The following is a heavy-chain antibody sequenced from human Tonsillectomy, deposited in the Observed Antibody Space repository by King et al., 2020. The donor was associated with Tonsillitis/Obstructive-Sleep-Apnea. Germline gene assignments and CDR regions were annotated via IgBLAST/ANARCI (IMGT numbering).Heavy chain of an antibody. V-gene: IGHV4-34*01. CDR1: GGSFSGYY. CDR3: ARGRTVTRSTDY. Sequence: VQLQQWGAGLLKASETLSLTCAVYGGSFSGYYWSWIRQPPGKGLEWIGEINHSGSTNYTPSLKSRVTISVDTSKNQFYLKLTSVTAADTAVYYCARGRTVTRSTDYWGQGTLVTVSS. D-gene: IGHD4-17*01. CDR2: INHSGST. J-gene: IGHJ4*02.